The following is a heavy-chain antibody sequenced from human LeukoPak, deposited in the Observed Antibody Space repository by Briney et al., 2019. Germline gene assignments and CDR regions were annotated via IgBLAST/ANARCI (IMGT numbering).Heavy chain of an antibody. Sequence: SETLSLTCAVSGYSISSGYYWGWIRQPPGKGLEWIGSIYNSGSTHYNPSLKSRVTISADTSKNQFSLKMTSATAADTAVYYCARNSSGWHFDDWGQGTLVSVSS. CDR2: IYNSGST. V-gene: IGHV4-38-2*01. CDR1: GYSISSGYY. D-gene: IGHD6-19*01. J-gene: IGHJ4*02. CDR3: ARNSSGWHFDD.